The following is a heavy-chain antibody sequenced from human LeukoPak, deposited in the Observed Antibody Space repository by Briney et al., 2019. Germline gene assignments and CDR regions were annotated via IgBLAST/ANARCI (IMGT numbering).Heavy chain of an antibody. V-gene: IGHV1-18*01. D-gene: IGHD2-2*02. CDR3: ARDRMGPYTSSPDLVY. Sequence: ASVKVSCKTSGYTFTSYGFSWVRQAPGQGLEWMGWISALNGNTRYEQKFQGRVTMTTDTSTSTAYLDLRNLRPDDTAIYYCARDRMGPYTSSPDLVYWGQGTLVTVSS. CDR2: ISALNGNT. J-gene: IGHJ4*02. CDR1: GYTFTSYG.